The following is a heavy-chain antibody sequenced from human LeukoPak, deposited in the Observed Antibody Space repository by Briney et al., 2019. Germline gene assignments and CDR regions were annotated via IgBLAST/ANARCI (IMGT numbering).Heavy chain of an antibody. D-gene: IGHD3-3*01. CDR3: ARANRYYDFWSGYHYYFDY. J-gene: IGHJ4*02. V-gene: IGHV3-13*01. CDR2: IGTAGDT. Sequence: PGGSLRLSCAASGFTFSSYDMHWVRQATGKGLEWVSAIGTAGDTYYPGSVKGRFTISRENAENSLYLQMNSLRAGDTAVYYCARANRYYDFWSGYHYYFDYWGQGTLVTVSS. CDR1: GFTFSSYD.